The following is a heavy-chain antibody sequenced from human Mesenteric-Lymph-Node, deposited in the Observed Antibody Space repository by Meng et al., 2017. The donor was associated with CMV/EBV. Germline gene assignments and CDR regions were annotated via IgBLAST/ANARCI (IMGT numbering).Heavy chain of an antibody. V-gene: IGHV1-46*01. CDR1: GYTFTSYD. J-gene: IGHJ5*02. D-gene: IGHD6-25*01. CDR3: AKQRAGFDP. Sequence: ASVKVSCKASGYTFTSYDMHWVRQAPGQGLEWMGVIDPSGGSTSYAQKFQGRVTMTRDTSTSTVYMELSSLRSEDTAVYYCAKQRAGFDPWGQGTLVTVSS. CDR2: IDPSGGST.